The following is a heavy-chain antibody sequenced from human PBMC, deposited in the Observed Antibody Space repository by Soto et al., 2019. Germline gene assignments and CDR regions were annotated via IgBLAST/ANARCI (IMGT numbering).Heavy chain of an antibody. V-gene: IGHV4-34*01. J-gene: IGHJ4*02. CDR3: ARHHDS. Sequence: SETLSLTCAVSGGRFSNYFWAWIRQAPGKGLEWIGEINHSGDTHFNPSLESRVTISVDTSKNQFSLKLSSVSAADTAVYYCARHHDSWGQGTLVTVSS. CDR1: GGRFSNYF. CDR2: INHSGDT.